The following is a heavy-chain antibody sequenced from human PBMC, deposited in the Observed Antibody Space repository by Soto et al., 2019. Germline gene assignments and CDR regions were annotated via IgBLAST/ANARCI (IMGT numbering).Heavy chain of an antibody. D-gene: IGHD4-4*01. CDR3: ARPLWRDDYNWGYFDL. Sequence: GGLLRLSCAACGFTFSSYAMHWVRQAPGKGLEWVAVISYDGSNKYYADSAKGRFTISRDNSKNTLYLQMNSLRTEDTAVYYCARPLWRDDYNWGYFDLWGRGTLVTVS. CDR1: GFTFSSYA. CDR2: ISYDGSNK. V-gene: IGHV3-30-3*01. J-gene: IGHJ2*01.